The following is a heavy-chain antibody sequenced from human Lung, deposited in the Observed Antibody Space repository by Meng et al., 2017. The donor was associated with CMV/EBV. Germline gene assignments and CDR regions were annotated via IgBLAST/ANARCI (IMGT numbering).Heavy chain of an antibody. CDR3: ARAGTTVTFFDH. Sequence: SCAASGFAFRSYSMNWVRQPPGKGLEWVASISSSVSDVYSADSVKGRFIISRDNGRDSLYLQMNSLRAEDTGVYYCARAGTTVTFFDHWGPGTPVTVDS. V-gene: IGHV3-21*01. CDR2: ISSSVSDV. J-gene: IGHJ4*02. CDR1: GFAFRSYS. D-gene: IGHD4-17*01.